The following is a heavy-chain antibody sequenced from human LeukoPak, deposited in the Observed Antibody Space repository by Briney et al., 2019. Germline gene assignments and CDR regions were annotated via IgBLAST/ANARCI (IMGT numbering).Heavy chain of an antibody. CDR3: AREANRGYYDSSGYSLDY. V-gene: IGHV1-2*02. D-gene: IGHD3-22*01. CDR2: INPNSGGT. CDR1: GYTFTGYY. J-gene: IGHJ4*02. Sequence: ASVKVSCKASGYTFTGYYMHWVRQAPGQGLEWMGWINPNSGGTNYAQKFQGRVTMTGDTSISTAYMELSRLRSDDTAVYYCAREANRGYYDSSGYSLDYWGQGTLVTVSS.